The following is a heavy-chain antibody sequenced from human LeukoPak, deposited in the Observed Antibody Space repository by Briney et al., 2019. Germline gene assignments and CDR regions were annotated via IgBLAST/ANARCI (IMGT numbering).Heavy chain of an antibody. CDR3: ARSPYSGSYGPFDY. J-gene: IGHJ4*02. V-gene: IGHV3-53*01. Sequence: PGGSLRLSCAASGFTVSSNHVSWVRLAPGKGLEWVSITYTGGNIYYADSVKGRFTISRDNSKNTLYLQMNSLGAEDTARYYCARSPYSGSYGPFDYWGQGTLVTVSS. D-gene: IGHD1-26*01. CDR1: GFTVSSNH. CDR2: TYTGGNI.